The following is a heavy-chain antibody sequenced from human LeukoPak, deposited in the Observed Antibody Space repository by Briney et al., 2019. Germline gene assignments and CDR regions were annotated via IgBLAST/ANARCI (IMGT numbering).Heavy chain of an antibody. CDR2: ISGSGGST. Sequence: GGSLTLSCAASGFTFISYAMSWVRQAPGKALEWVSAISGSGGSTYYADSVKGRFTISRDNSKNTLYPQMSSLRAEDTAVYYCAKDVSFSGWFDYWGQGTLVTVSS. J-gene: IGHJ4*02. D-gene: IGHD6-19*01. CDR3: AKDVSFSGWFDY. V-gene: IGHV3-23*01. CDR1: GFTFISYA.